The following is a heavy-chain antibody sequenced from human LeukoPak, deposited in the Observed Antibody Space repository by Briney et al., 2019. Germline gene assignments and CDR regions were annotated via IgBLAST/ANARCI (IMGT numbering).Heavy chain of an antibody. J-gene: IGHJ4*02. CDR1: GFTFSSYW. CDR2: IKQDGSEK. V-gene: IGHV3-7*01. D-gene: IGHD3-3*01. Sequence: GGSLRLSCAASGFTFSSYWMSWVRQAPGKGLEWVANIKQDGSEKYYVDSVKGRFTISRDNAKNSLYLQMNSLRAEDTAVYYCGRGILYYDFWSGYRRDYFDYWGQGTLVTVSS. CDR3: GRGILYYDFWSGYRRDYFDY.